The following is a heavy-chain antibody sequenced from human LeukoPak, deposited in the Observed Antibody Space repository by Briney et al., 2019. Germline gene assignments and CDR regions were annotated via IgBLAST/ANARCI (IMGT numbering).Heavy chain of an antibody. V-gene: IGHV4-30-2*01. CDR2: IYHSGGT. CDR3: ARGEHGDQVDY. J-gene: IGHJ4*02. CDR1: GGSISSGGYS. Sequence: PSQTLSLTCAVSGGSISSGGYSWSWIRQAPGKGLEWIGYIYHSGGTYYNPSLKSRVTISVDRSKNQFSLKLRSVTAADTAVYYCARGEHGDQVDYWGQGTLVTVSS. D-gene: IGHD2-21*02.